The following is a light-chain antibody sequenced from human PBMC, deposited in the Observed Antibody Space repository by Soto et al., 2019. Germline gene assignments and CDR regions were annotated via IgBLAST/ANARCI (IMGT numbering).Light chain of an antibody. Sequence: DIRMTQSPSSLSASVGDRVTITCRASQGINNDLAWFQQKPGKAPKSLIYAVSRLQSGVPSRFSGSGSGTEFTLTISSLQPDDFATYYCQHYNSYSEAFGQGTKVELK. CDR2: AVS. CDR3: QHYNSYSEA. CDR1: QGINND. V-gene: IGKV1-16*01. J-gene: IGKJ1*01.